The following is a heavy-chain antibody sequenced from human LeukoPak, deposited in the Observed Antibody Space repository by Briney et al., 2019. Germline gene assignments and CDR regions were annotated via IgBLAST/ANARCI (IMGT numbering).Heavy chain of an antibody. D-gene: IGHD6-13*01. CDR2: FYTSEST. Sequence: SETLSLTCTVSGGSISSGSYYWAWIRQPAGKGLEWIGRFYTSESTNYNPSLKSRVTISVDTSKNQFSLKLTSVTAADTAVYYCAVVGIAAAGTWAGFDYWGQGTLVTVSS. J-gene: IGHJ4*02. CDR3: AVVGIAAAGTWAGFDY. CDR1: GGSISSGSYY. V-gene: IGHV4-61*02.